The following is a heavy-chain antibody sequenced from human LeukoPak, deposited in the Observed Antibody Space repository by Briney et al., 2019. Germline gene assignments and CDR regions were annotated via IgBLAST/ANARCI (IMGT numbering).Heavy chain of an antibody. J-gene: IGHJ4*02. D-gene: IGHD4-17*01. Sequence: PGGSLRLSCAASGFTFSSYSMNWVRQAPGKGLEWVSSISSSSSYIYYADSVKGRFTISRDNAKNSLYLQMNSLRAEDTAVYYCARDKHRYGDSFDYWGQGTLVTVSS. CDR1: GFTFSSYS. CDR3: ARDKHRYGDSFDY. V-gene: IGHV3-21*01. CDR2: ISSSSSYI.